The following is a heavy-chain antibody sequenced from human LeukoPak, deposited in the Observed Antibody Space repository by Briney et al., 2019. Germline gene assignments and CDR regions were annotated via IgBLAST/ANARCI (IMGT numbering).Heavy chain of an antibody. CDR3: AELGITMIGGV. J-gene: IGHJ6*04. D-gene: IGHD3-10*02. Sequence: GGSLRLSCAASGFTSSDYYMSWIRQAPGKGLEWVSYISNSGSIINYADSVKGRFTISRDNAKNSLYLQMNSLRAEDTAVYYCAELGITMIGGVWGKGTTVTISS. V-gene: IGHV3-11*04. CDR1: GFTSSDYY. CDR2: ISNSGSII.